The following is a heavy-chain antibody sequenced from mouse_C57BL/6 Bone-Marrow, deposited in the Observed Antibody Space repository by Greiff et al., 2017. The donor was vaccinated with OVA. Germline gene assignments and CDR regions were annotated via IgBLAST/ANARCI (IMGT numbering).Heavy chain of an antibody. CDR2: ISSDGDYN. Sequence: EVKLVESGGDLVKPGGSLKLSCAASGFTFSSYGMSWVRQTPDKSLEWVAYISSDGDYNYYADTVKGRFTFSRDNDRNTLYLQMSSLKSEDAAMYYYSGVRVYDYYGFAYWGQGTLVTVSA. V-gene: IGHV5-9-1*02. CDR3: SGVRVYDYYGFAY. D-gene: IGHD1-1*01. CDR1: GFTFSSYG. J-gene: IGHJ3*01.